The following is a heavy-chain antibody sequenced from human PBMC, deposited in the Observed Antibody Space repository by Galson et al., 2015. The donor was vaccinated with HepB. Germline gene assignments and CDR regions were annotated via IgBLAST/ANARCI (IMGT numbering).Heavy chain of an antibody. D-gene: IGHD3-3*01. CDR3: GAIFGVVSSDY. CDR2: IIPIFGTA. J-gene: IGHJ4*02. Sequence: SVKVSCKASGGTFSSYAISWVRQAPGQGLEWMGGIIPIFGTANYAQKFQGSVTITADESTGTAYMELSSLRSEDTAVYYCGAIFGVVSSDYWGQGTLVTVSS. V-gene: IGHV1-69*13. CDR1: GGTFSSYA.